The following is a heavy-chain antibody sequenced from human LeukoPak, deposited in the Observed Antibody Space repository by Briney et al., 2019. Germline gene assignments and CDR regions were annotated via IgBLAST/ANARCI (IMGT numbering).Heavy chain of an antibody. CDR1: GVSISSYY. Sequence: SETLSLTCTVSGVSISSYYWSWIRQPPGKGLEWIGYISYSGSTNYNPSLKSRVTISVDTSKNQFSLKLSSVTAADTAVYYCARGYSSGWYAFDIWGQGTMVTVSS. V-gene: IGHV4-59*01. CDR3: ARGYSSGWYAFDI. CDR2: ISYSGST. D-gene: IGHD6-19*01. J-gene: IGHJ3*02.